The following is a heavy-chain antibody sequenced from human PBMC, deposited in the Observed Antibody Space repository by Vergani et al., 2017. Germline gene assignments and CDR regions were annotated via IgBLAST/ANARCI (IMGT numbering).Heavy chain of an antibody. CDR2: INWNGGST. Sequence: EVQLVESGGGVVRPGGSLRLSCAASGFTFDDYGMSWVRQAPGKGLEWVSGINWNGGSTGYADSVKGRFTISRDNAKNSLYLQMNRLRAEDTALDYCARERNAYYDFWSGYYTQYYFDYWGQGTLVTVSS. D-gene: IGHD3-3*01. CDR1: GFTFDDYG. CDR3: ARERNAYYDFWSGYYTQYYFDY. J-gene: IGHJ4*02. V-gene: IGHV3-20*04.